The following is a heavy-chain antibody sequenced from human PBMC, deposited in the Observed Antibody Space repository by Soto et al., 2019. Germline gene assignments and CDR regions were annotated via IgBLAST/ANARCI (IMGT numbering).Heavy chain of an antibody. Sequence: GGSLRLSCAASGFTFNSYAMTWVRQAPGKGLEWVSTISDDGGSTYYADSVKGRFTISRDNSKKTLFLQMNSLRVEDTAVYYSARGAGTTAKTSQNDYWGQGTLVAVSS. CDR1: GFTFNSYA. CDR3: ARGAGTTAKTSQNDY. J-gene: IGHJ4*01. D-gene: IGHD1-1*01. CDR2: ISDDGGST. V-gene: IGHV3-23*01.